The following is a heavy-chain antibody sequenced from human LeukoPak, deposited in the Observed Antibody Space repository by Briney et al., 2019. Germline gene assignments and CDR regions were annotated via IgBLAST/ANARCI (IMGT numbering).Heavy chain of an antibody. CDR1: GFSLSSYR. D-gene: IGHD6-19*01. CDR3: AKGSISSGWGN. CDR2: ISTTSSSI. V-gene: IGHV3-21*04. J-gene: IGHJ4*02. Sequence: GGSLRLSCAASGFSLSSYRMNWVRQAPGKGLEWVSSISTTSSSIYYADSVKGRFTISRDNAKNSLYLQMNSLRAEDTAVYYCAKGSISSGWGNWGQGTLVTVSS.